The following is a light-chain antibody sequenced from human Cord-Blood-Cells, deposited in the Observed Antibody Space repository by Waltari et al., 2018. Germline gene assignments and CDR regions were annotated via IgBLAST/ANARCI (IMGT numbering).Light chain of an antibody. CDR2: DVS. CDR3: SSYTSSSTRV. Sequence: QSALTQPASVSGSPGQSITIPCTGSSSAGGGYNYLSWYQQHPGKAPNLRIYDVSNRPSGVSNRFSGSKSGNTASLTISGLQAEDEADYYGSSYTSSSTRVFGGGTKLTVL. J-gene: IGLJ2*01. CDR1: SSAGGGYNY. V-gene: IGLV2-14*01.